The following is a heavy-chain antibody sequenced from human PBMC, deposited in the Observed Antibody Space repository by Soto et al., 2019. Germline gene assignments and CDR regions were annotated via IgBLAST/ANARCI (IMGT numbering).Heavy chain of an antibody. J-gene: IGHJ3*02. Sequence: ASVKVSCKASGYTFTSYGISWVGQAPGQGLEWMGWISAYNGNTNYAQKLQGRVTMTTDTSTSTAYMELRSLRSDDTAVYYCATEYYYDSSGPLGAFDIWGQGTMVTVSS. D-gene: IGHD3-22*01. V-gene: IGHV1-18*01. CDR1: GYTFTSYG. CDR2: ISAYNGNT. CDR3: ATEYYYDSSGPLGAFDI.